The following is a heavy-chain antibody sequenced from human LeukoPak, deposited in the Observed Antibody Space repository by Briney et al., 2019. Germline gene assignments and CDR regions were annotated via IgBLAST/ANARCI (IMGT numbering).Heavy chain of an antibody. V-gene: IGHV3-23*01. D-gene: IGHD4-17*01. Sequence: GGSLRLSCAASGFTLSSYAMSWVRQGPGKGLEWVSAISVSGNTYHADSVKGRFTISRDSSKNTLYLQMNSLRAGDAAVYYCAKEATVTTFFDAFDIWGQGTMVTVSS. CDR1: GFTLSSYA. J-gene: IGHJ3*02. CDR3: AKEATVTTFFDAFDI. CDR2: ISVSGNT.